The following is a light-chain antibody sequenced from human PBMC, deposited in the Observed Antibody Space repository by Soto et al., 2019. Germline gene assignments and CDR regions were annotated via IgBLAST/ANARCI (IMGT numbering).Light chain of an antibody. V-gene: IGLV2-14*01. CDR3: SSYTSSITLV. CDR1: SSDIGSYDY. CDR2: DVS. Sequence: QSVLTQPASVSGSPGQSITISSTGTSSDIGSYDYVSWYQQHPGKAPQLMIYDVSDRPSGVSNRFSGSKSGNTASLTISGLQAEDEADYYCSSYTSSITLVFGTGTKVTVL. J-gene: IGLJ1*01.